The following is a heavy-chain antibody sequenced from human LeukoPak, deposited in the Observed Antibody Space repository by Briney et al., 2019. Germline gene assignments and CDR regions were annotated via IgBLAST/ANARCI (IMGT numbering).Heavy chain of an antibody. CDR1: GGTFSSYT. CDR3: ARDEVGGLSYDFWSGYRNYGMTS. CDR2: IIPILGIA. V-gene: IGHV1-69*04. D-gene: IGHD3-3*01. J-gene: IGHJ6*02. Sequence: SVKVSCKASGGTFSSYTISWVRQAPGQGLEWMGRIIPILGIANYAQKFQGRVTITADKSTSTAYMELSSLRSEDTAVYYCARDEVGGLSYDFWSGYRNYGMTSGAKGPRSPSP.